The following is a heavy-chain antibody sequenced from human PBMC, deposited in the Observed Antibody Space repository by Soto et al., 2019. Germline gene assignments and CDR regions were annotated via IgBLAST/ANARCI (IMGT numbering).Heavy chain of an antibody. CDR1: GGTFSSYA. CDR3: ARDAPPADY. Sequence: ASVKVSCKTSGGTFSSYAISWVRQAPGQGLEWMGGIVPIVDTSTYAQKFQGRVTITADESTSTVYMELRSLRSDDTAVYYCARDAPPADYWGQGTLVTVSS. J-gene: IGHJ4*02. CDR2: IVPIVDTS. V-gene: IGHV1-69*13.